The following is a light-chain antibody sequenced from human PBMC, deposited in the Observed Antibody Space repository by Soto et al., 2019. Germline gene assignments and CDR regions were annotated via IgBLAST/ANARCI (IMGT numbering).Light chain of an antibody. CDR1: SSDVGSYNF. J-gene: IGLJ3*02. Sequence: QSALTQPASVSGPPGQSITISCTGTSSDVGSYNFVSWFQQHPGKAPKLMIYEVTKRPSELSNRFSGSKSGNTASLTISGLQAEDEADYYCCSYAGSFTWVFGGGTKMTVL. V-gene: IGLV2-23*02. CDR2: EVT. CDR3: CSYAGSFTWV.